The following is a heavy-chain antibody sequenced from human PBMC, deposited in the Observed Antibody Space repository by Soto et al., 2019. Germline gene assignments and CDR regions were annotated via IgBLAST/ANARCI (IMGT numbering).Heavy chain of an antibody. CDR2: IKQDGSEK. J-gene: IGHJ4*02. D-gene: IGHD2-2*01. CDR3: ARAAVVVVPAAKPPHYFDY. Sequence: GGSLRLSCAASGFTFSSYWMSWVRQAPGKGLEWVANIKQDGSEKYYVDSVKGRFTISRDNAKNSLYLQMNSLRAEDTAVYYCARAAVVVVPAAKPPHYFDYWGQGTLVTVSS. V-gene: IGHV3-7*01. CDR1: GFTFSSYW.